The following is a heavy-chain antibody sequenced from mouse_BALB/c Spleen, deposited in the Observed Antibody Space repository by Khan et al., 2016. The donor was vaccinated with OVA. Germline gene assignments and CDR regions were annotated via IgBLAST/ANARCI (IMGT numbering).Heavy chain of an antibody. V-gene: IGHV5-6*01. J-gene: IGHJ3*01. CDR3: ASHLTGSFAY. Sequence: VELVESGGDLVKPGGSLKLSCAASGFTFSNYGMSWVRQIPDKRLEWVATINSDGTYPYYPDSVKGRFTISRNNAKNPLYLEMSSLKSEDTAMYYCASHLTGSFAYWGQGTLVTVSA. D-gene: IGHD4-1*01. CDR2: INSDGTYP. CDR1: GFTFSNYG.